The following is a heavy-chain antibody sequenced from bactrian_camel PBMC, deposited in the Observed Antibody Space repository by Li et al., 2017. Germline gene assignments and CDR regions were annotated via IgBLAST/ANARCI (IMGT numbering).Heavy chain of an antibody. CDR1: PAMFSLRC. Sequence: HVQLVESGGGSVQTGGSLRLSYASSPAMFSLRCMGWFRQAADKEREAVAAVDGNGRASYADYVQGRFTISKDNASYTLNLQMNSLKPEDTAMYYCAAAKSMIISVLAAEDYDYWGQGTQVTVS. V-gene: IGHV3S53*01. CDR2: VDGNGRA. D-gene: IGHD5*01. J-gene: IGHJ4*01. CDR3: AAAKSMIISVLAAEDYDY.